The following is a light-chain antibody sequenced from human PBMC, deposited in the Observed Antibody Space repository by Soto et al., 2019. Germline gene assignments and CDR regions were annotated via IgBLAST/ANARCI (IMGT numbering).Light chain of an antibody. V-gene: IGKV3-11*01. J-gene: IGKJ4*01. Sequence: EIVLIQSPATLSLSLGDRATLTCRASLSVSSCLAWYQQNPGQAPKLLIFDASTMAAGIPSRFSGSGSGTDFTLTISSLEPEDVAAYYCQQHSNGPLTFGGGTRVEIK. CDR3: QQHSNGPLT. CDR1: LSVSSC. CDR2: DAS.